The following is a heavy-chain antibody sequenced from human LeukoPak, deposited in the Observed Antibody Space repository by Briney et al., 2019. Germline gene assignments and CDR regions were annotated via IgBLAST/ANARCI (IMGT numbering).Heavy chain of an antibody. J-gene: IGHJ6*02. D-gene: IGHD4-23*01. CDR1: GDSFITYW. CDR2: IYPDDSDT. V-gene: IGHV5-51*01. CDR3: ARRGFYGSNLYYAMDV. Sequence: AESLKISCWGSGDSFITYWIGWGRQMPGKGLEGMGIIYPDDSDTRYSPSFQGQVTISADKSINTAYLQWNSLKASDTAMYYCARRGFYGSNLYYAMDVWGQGTTVTVSS.